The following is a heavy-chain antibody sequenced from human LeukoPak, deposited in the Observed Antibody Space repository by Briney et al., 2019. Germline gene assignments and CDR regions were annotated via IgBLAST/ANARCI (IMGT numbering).Heavy chain of an antibody. CDR3: AKALGGSGSYRNWFDP. J-gene: IGHJ5*02. Sequence: GGSLRLSCAASRFTFSSYAMSWVHQAPGKGLEWVSSISGSGGTTYYAESVKGRITISRDNSKNTLYLQMNSLRAEDTAIYYCAKALGGSGSYRNWFDPWGQGTLVTVSS. CDR2: ISGSGGTT. V-gene: IGHV3-23*01. D-gene: IGHD1-26*01. CDR1: RFTFSSYA.